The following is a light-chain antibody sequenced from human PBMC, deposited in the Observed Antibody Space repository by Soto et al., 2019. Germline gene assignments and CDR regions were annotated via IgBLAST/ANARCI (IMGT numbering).Light chain of an antibody. CDR1: QSVSGN. J-gene: IGKJ5*01. CDR2: GAS. CDR3: QQYNNWPLT. V-gene: IGKV3-15*01. Sequence: EIVVTQSPATRSVSPGERATLSCRASQSVSGNLAWYQQKPGQAPRLLIYGASTRATGIPARFSGSGSGTEFTLTISSLQSEDFAVYYCQQYNNWPLTFGRGTRLE.